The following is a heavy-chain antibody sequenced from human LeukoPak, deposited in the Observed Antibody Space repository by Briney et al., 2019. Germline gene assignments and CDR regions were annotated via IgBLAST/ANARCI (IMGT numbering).Heavy chain of an antibody. D-gene: IGHD3-10*01. V-gene: IGHV3-7*01. CDR3: ARVVPPLYYFDY. Sequence: GGSLRLSCAASGFTFSSSWMSWVRQAPGKGLEWVANTKHDGSEEYYVDSVKGRFTISRDSAKSSLYLQFNSLRAEDTAVYFCARVVPPLYYFDYWGQGTLVTVSS. CDR2: TKHDGSEE. J-gene: IGHJ4*02. CDR1: GFTFSSSW.